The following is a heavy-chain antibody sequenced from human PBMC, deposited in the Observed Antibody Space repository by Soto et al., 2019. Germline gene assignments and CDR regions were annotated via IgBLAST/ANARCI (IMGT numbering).Heavy chain of an antibody. V-gene: IGHV3-21*01. J-gene: IGHJ6*03. CDR2: ISSSSSYT. D-gene: IGHD5-18*01. CDR3: ARDGRRGYSYGIRHYYYYMDV. Sequence: GGSLRLSCAASGFTFSSYSMNWVRQAPGKGLEWVSSISSSSSYTYYADSVKGRFTISRDNAKNSLYLQMNSLRAEDTAVYYCARDGRRGYSYGIRHYYYYMDVWGKGTTVTVSS. CDR1: GFTFSSYS.